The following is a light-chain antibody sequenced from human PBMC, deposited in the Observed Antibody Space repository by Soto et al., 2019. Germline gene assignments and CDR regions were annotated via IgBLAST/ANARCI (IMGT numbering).Light chain of an antibody. Sequence: EIVMTQSPATLSVSPGERATLSCRASQSVSTYLAWYQQKPGQAPRLLIYGASSRATGIPDRFSGSGSGTDFTLTISRLEAEDFAVYYCQQYGSSPITFGQGTRLEIK. CDR1: QSVSTY. V-gene: IGKV3-20*01. J-gene: IGKJ5*01. CDR2: GAS. CDR3: QQYGSSPIT.